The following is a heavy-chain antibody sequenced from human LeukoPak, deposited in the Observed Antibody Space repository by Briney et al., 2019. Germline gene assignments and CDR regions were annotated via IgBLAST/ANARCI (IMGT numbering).Heavy chain of an antibody. Sequence: GGSLRLSCAASGFTFSSYSMNWVRQAPGKGLEWVSSISSSSSYIYYADSVKGRFTISRDNAKNSLYLQMSSLRAEDTAVYYCARDLYYYDSSGDYWGQGTLVTVSS. J-gene: IGHJ4*02. CDR1: GFTFSSYS. CDR3: ARDLYYYDSSGDY. CDR2: ISSSSSYI. V-gene: IGHV3-21*01. D-gene: IGHD3-22*01.